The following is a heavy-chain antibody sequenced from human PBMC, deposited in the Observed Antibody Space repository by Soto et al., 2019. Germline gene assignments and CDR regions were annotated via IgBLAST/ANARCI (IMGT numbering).Heavy chain of an antibody. V-gene: IGHV4-30-4*08. CDR2: IYYSGST. CDR1: GGSISSGGYY. CDR3: ARDPSCSGGSCYSNWFDP. Sequence: SETLSLTCTVSGGSISSGGYYWSWIRQHPGKGLEWIGYIYYSGSTYYNPSLKSRVTISVDTSKNQFSLKLSSVTAADTAVYYCARDPSCSGGSCYSNWFDPWGQGTLVTVSS. D-gene: IGHD2-15*01. J-gene: IGHJ5*02.